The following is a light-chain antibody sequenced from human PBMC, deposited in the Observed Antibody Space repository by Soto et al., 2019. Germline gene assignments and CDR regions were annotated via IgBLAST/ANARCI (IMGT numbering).Light chain of an antibody. CDR1: QSVSSSY. CDR2: GAS. V-gene: IGKV3-20*01. CDR3: QQYGSSPRT. Sequence: EIVLTQSPGTLSLSPGERATLSCRASQSVSSSYLAWSQQKPGQAPRLLIFGASHTATGIPDRFSGSGSGTDFTLNISRLEPEDFALYYCQQYGSSPRTFGQGTQVEIK. J-gene: IGKJ1*01.